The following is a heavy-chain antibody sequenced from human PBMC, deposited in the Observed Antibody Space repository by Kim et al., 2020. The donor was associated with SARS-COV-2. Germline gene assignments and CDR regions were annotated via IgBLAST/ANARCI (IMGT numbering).Heavy chain of an antibody. CDR1: GYTFTSYG. V-gene: IGHV1-18*01. Sequence: ASVKVSCKASGYTFTSYGISWVRQAPGQWLEWMGWISAYNGNTNYAQKLQGRVTMTTDTSTSTAYMELRSLRSDDTAVYYCARVPFSGILTGNAFDIWGQGTMVTVSS. D-gene: IGHD3-9*01. J-gene: IGHJ3*02. CDR2: ISAYNGNT. CDR3: ARVPFSGILTGNAFDI.